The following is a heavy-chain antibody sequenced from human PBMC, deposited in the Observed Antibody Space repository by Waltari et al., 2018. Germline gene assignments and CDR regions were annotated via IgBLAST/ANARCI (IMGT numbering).Heavy chain of an antibody. CDR2: VYYTGTT. V-gene: IGHV4-59*01. Sequence: GLVKPSETLSLTCAVSGGSISGYYWSWIRQPPGKGLEWIGYVYYTGTTHYNPSLSSRFTMSVDTSANQFSRKLASVTAADTAVYYCARERGYDGFDFWGQGTLATVSS. CDR3: ARERGYDGFDF. CDR1: GGSISGYY. J-gene: IGHJ4*02. D-gene: IGHD3-16*01.